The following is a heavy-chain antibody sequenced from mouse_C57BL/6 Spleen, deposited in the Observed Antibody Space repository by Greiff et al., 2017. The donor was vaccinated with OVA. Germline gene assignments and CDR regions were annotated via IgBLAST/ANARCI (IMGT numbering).Heavy chain of an antibody. V-gene: IGHV1-43*01. D-gene: IGHD1-1*02. CDR1: GYSFTGYY. Sequence: EVQLQQSGPELVKPGASVKISCKASGYSFTGYYMHWVKQSSEKSLEWIGEINPSTGGTSYNQKFKGKATLTVDKSSSTAYMQLQSLTSEDSAVSYYARGGTRHGFDYWGQGTLVTVSA. CDR2: INPSTGGT. J-gene: IGHJ3*01. CDR3: ARGGTRHGFDY.